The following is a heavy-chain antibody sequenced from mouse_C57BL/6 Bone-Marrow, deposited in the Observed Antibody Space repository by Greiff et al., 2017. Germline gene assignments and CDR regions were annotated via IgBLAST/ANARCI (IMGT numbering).Heavy chain of an antibody. CDR1: GYPFSDFY. CDR3: AREKYYAFYAMDY. D-gene: IGHD1-1*01. V-gene: IGHV1-75*01. Sequence: QVQLQQSGPELVQPGASVKISCKASGYPFSDFYINWVKQRPGQGVEWIGWIFPGSGSTYYNEQFKGKAILTVDKSSSTAYMLRSSLTSEDSAVYFCAREKYYAFYAMDYWGQGTSVTVSS. CDR2: IFPGSGST. J-gene: IGHJ4*01.